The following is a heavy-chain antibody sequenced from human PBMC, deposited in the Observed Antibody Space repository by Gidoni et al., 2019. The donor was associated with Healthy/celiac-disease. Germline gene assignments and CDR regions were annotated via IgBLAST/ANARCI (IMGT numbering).Heavy chain of an antibody. J-gene: IGHJ6*02. CDR1: GFTFDDYT. CDR2: ISWDGGST. Sequence: EVQLVESGGVVVQPGGSLRLSCAASGFTFDDYTMHWVRQAPGKGLEWVSLISWDGGSTYYADSVKGRFTISRDNSKNSLYLQMNSLRTEDTALYYCAKDIRYCSGGSCPSDYYYGMDVWGQGTTVTVSS. CDR3: AKDIRYCSGGSCPSDYYYGMDV. D-gene: IGHD2-15*01. V-gene: IGHV3-43*01.